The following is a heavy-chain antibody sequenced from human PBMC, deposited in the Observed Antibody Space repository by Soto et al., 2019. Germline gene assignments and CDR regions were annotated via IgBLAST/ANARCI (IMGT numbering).Heavy chain of an antibody. CDR2: IYTSGST. Sequence: QVQLQESGPGLVKPSETLSLTCTVSGGSISSYYWSWILQPAGKGLEWIGRIYTSGSTNYNPSLKSRVTMSVDTSKNQFSLKLSSVTAADTAVYYCARVGNCSSTSCYKGVFDYWGQGTLVTVSS. CDR1: GGSISSYY. V-gene: IGHV4-4*07. J-gene: IGHJ4*02. CDR3: ARVGNCSSTSCYKGVFDY. D-gene: IGHD2-2*02.